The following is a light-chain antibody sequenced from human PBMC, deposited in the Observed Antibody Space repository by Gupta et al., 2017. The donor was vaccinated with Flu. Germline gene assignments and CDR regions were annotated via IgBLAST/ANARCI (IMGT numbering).Light chain of an antibody. CDR1: NIGSES. Sequence: SHVLPQLPSVLVAPGQHAKLTCERLNIGSESVHCYRQHPGQAPLLVVYDDRDRPSGLPERFSRSTSGNTATLSIGRVEIGDEADYYCHLCDNRGDEPEAVFGGGTKLTVL. CDR3: HLCDNRGDEPEAV. J-gene: IGLJ3*02. V-gene: IGLV3-21*02. CDR2: DDR.